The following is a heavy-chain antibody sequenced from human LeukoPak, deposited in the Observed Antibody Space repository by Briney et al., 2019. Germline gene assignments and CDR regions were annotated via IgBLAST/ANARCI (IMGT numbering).Heavy chain of an antibody. CDR1: GFTFSSYW. Sequence: PGGSLRLSCAASGFTFSSYWMSWVHQAPGKGLEWVANIKQDGSEKYYVDSVKGRFTISRDNAKNSLYLQMNSLRAEDTAVYYCARDLPSPLGYGDYGYYFDYWGQGTLDTVSS. V-gene: IGHV3-7*01. D-gene: IGHD4-17*01. CDR2: IKQDGSEK. CDR3: ARDLPSPLGYGDYGYYFDY. J-gene: IGHJ4*02.